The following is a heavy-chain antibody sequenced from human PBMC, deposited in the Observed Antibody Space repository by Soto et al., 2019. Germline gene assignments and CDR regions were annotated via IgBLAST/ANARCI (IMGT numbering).Heavy chain of an antibody. Sequence: PSETLSLTCTVSGGSISGYYWSWIRQPPGKGLEWIGYMYNTGSTVYNPSFKSRVTISVDTSKNQFSLKLSSVTAADTAVYYCARPRYSSSEIDYWGQGTLVTVSS. CDR1: GGSISGYY. V-gene: IGHV4-4*08. CDR2: MYNTGST. J-gene: IGHJ4*02. D-gene: IGHD6-13*01. CDR3: ARPRYSSSEIDY.